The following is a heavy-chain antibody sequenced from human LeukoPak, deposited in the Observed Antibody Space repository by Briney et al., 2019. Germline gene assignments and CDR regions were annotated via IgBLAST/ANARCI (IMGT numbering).Heavy chain of an antibody. V-gene: IGHV1-69*04. CDR2: IIPILGIA. D-gene: IGHD6-13*01. J-gene: IGHJ4*02. Sequence: TSVKVSCKASGGTFSSYAISWVRQAPGQGLEWMGRIIPILGIANYAQKFQGRVTITADESTSTAYMELSSLRSEDTAVYYCARDLGSSWFGLFDYWGQGTLVTVSS. CDR1: GGTFSSYA. CDR3: ARDLGSSWFGLFDY.